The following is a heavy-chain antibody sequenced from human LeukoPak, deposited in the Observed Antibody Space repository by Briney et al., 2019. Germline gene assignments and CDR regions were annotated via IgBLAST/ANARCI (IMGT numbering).Heavy chain of an antibody. J-gene: IGHJ4*02. CDR1: GGSISSYY. D-gene: IGHD2-2*01. Sequence: SETLSLTCTVSGGSISSYYWSWIRQPAGKGLGWIGRIYTSGSTNYNPSLKSRVTMSVDTSKNQFSLKLSSVTAADTAVYYCARFAVGYCSSTSCYAFDYWGQGTLVTVSS. CDR3: ARFAVGYCSSTSCYAFDY. V-gene: IGHV4-4*07. CDR2: IYTSGST.